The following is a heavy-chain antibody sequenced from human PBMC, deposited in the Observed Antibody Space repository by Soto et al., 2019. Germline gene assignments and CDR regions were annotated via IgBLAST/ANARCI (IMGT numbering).Heavy chain of an antibody. CDR2: ISSSSSVI. CDR1: GFILSDCV. CDR3: ARDLSWGSNWYYYMDV. D-gene: IGHD7-27*01. Sequence: ESGGGLVQPGGSLRLSCATSGFILSDCVMNWVRQAPGKGLEWVSYISSSSSVIDYADSVKGRFTVSRDNARNSLYLQMNSLRAEDTAVYYCARDLSWGSNWYYYMDVWGKGTTVTVSS. J-gene: IGHJ6*03. V-gene: IGHV3-48*01.